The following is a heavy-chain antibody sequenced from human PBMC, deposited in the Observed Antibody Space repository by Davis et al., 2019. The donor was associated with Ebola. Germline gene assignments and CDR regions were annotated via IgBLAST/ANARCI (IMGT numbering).Heavy chain of an antibody. CDR1: GYIFTSYW. CDR3: ARHVGGYRFIDY. Sequence: GESLKISCKGSGYIFTSYWIGWVRQMPGKGLEWMGIIYPSDSHTIYNPSFQGQVTMSADKSITTAYLQWSSLKASDTAIYYCARHVGGYRFIDYWGLGTLITVSS. V-gene: IGHV5-51*01. J-gene: IGHJ4*02. D-gene: IGHD3-16*01. CDR2: IYPSDSHT.